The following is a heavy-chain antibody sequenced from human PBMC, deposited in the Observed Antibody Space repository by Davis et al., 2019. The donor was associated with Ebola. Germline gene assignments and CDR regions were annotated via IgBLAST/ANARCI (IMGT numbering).Heavy chain of an antibody. CDR2: ISSSGSTI. CDR3: AILKGTYGMDV. D-gene: IGHD3-10*01. Sequence: PGGSLRLSCAASGFTFSDYYMSWIRQAPGKGLEWVSYISSSGSTIYYADSVKGRFTISRDNTNNSLYLQMSRLRAEDTAVYYCAILKGTYGMDVWGQGTTVTVSS. V-gene: IGHV3-11*04. J-gene: IGHJ6*02. CDR1: GFTFSDYY.